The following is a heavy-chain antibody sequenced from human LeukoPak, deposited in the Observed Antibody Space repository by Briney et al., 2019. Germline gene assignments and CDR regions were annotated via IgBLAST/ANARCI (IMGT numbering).Heavy chain of an antibody. D-gene: IGHD3-3*01. CDR1: GYTFTSYG. CDR2: ISAYNGNT. CDR3: ARDPLTYDFWSGHHNWFDP. V-gene: IGHV1-18*01. Sequence: ASVKVSCKASGYTFTSYGISWVRQAPGQGLEWMGWISAYNGNTNYAQKLQGRVTTTTDTSTSTAYMELRSLRSDDTAVYYCARDPLTYDFWSGHHNWFDPWGQGTLVTVSS. J-gene: IGHJ5*02.